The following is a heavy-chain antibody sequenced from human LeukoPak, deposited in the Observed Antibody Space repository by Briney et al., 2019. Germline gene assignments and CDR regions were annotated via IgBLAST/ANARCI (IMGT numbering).Heavy chain of an antibody. V-gene: IGHV1-46*01. J-gene: IGHJ4*02. CDR1: GYTFTSYY. CDR2: INPSGGST. D-gene: IGHD1-26*01. Sequence: ASVKVSCKASGYTFTSYYMHWVRQAPGQGLEWVGIINPSGGSTSYAQKFQGRVTMTRDMSTSTVYMDLSSLRSEDTAVYYCARGNILGATTFDYWGQGTLVTVSS. CDR3: ARGNILGATTFDY.